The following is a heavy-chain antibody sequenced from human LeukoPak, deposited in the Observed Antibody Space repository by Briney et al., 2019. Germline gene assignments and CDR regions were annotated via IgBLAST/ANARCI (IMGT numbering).Heavy chain of an antibody. Sequence: PSETLSLTCTVSGGSISSSSYYGGWIRQPPGKGLEWIGSIYYSGSTYYNPSLKSRVTISVDTSKNQFSLKLSSVTAADTAVYYCARERRRMLPDYWGQGTLVTVSS. CDR2: IYYSGST. CDR1: GGSISSSSYY. CDR3: ARERRRMLPDY. J-gene: IGHJ4*02. V-gene: IGHV4-39*07. D-gene: IGHD2-8*01.